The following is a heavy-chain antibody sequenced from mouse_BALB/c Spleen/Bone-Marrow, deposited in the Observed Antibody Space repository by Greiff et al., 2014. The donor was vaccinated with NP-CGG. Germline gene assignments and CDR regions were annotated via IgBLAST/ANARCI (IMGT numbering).Heavy chain of an antibody. V-gene: IGHV5-4*02. CDR3: ARDGNYAY. CDR2: ISGGGSYT. J-gene: IGHJ3*01. Sequence: VQLQQSGGGLVKPGGSLKLSCAASGFTFSDYYMYWVRQTPEKRLEWVATISGGGSYTYYPDSVKGRFTISRDNAKNNLYLQMSSLKSEDTAMYYCARDGNYAYWGQGTLVTVSA. D-gene: IGHD2-1*01. CDR1: GFTFSDYY.